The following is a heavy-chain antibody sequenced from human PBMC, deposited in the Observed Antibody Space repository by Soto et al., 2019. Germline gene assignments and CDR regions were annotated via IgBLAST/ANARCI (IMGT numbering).Heavy chain of an antibody. CDR1: GVTFSSYD. CDR2: ISYDGSNK. CDR3: AKDSYCSGGSCRYYYYGMDV. V-gene: IGHV3-30*18. D-gene: IGHD2-15*01. J-gene: IGHJ6*02. Sequence: PGGSLRLSCAASGVTFSSYDMHWVRQAPGQGLEWVTVISYDGSNKYYADSVKGRFTISRDNSKNTLYLQMNSLRAEDTAVYYCAKDSYCSGGSCRYYYYGMDVWGQGTMVTVSS.